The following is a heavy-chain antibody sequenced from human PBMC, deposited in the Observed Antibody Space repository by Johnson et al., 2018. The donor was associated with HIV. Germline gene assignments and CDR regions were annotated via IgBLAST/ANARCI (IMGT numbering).Heavy chain of an antibody. V-gene: IGHV3-48*01. CDR3: ARGPYGGNDVFDI. D-gene: IGHD4-23*01. CDR1: GFTFSSYA. Sequence: MLLVESGGGDVQPGRSLRLSCAASGFTFSSYAMHWVPQAPGKGLEWVSYLCSGGSIIYHAESVKARFTISRDKAKTSLYLQMNSLRAEDTAVYYCARGPYGGNDVFDIWGQGTMVTVSS. J-gene: IGHJ3*02. CDR2: LCSGGSII.